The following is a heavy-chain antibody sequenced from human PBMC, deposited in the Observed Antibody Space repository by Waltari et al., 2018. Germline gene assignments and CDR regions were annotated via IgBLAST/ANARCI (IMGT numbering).Heavy chain of an antibody. Sequence: EVRLVESGGGLVQPGESLRLSCAASGFTVSRFWMHWVRQAPGKGLVGSARKGSVGTKEGYADSVKGRFTIARDNAKNTLYLQMKRLRVEDTAVYYCAKVAPRTYRSPVPGGDYYYGMDVWGQGTTVTVFS. J-gene: IGHJ6*02. CDR3: AKVAPRTYRSPVPGGDYYYGMDV. CDR2: KGSVGTKE. D-gene: IGHD3-16*01. V-gene: IGHV3-74*01. CDR1: GFTVSRFW.